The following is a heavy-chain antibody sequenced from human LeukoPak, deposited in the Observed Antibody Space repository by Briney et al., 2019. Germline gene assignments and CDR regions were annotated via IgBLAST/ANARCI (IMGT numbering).Heavy chain of an antibody. J-gene: IGHJ4*02. CDR3: ARVNTIGLDY. CDR1: GGSISSGGYY. V-gene: IGHV4-30-2*01. D-gene: IGHD3-10*01. CDR2: IYHSGST. Sequence: PSETLSLTCTVSGGSISSGGYYWSWIRQPLGKGLEWIGYIYHSGSTYYNPSLKSRVTISVDRSKNQFSLKLSSVTAADTAVYYCARVNTIGLDYWGQGTLVTVSS.